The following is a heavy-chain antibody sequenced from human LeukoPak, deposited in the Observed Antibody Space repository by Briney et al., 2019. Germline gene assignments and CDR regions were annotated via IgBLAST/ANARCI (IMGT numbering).Heavy chain of an antibody. D-gene: IGHD3-22*01. CDR2: IYYSGST. CDR3: ATYYYDSSGYYTFDY. V-gene: IGHV4-59*01. CDR1: GDSITGYH. J-gene: IGHJ4*02. Sequence: SETLSLTCTVSGDSITGYHWSWVRQPPGKGLEWIGYIYYSGSTNYNPSLKSRVTISVDTSKNQFSLKLSSVTAADTAVYYCATYYYDSSGYYTFDYWGQGTLVTVSS.